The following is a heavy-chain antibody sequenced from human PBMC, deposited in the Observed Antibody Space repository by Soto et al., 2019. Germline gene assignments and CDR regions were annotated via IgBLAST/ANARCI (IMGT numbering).Heavy chain of an antibody. V-gene: IGHV3-48*02. CDR2: ISSSSSTI. CDR3: ARDSANDYGDYADYYYYYGMDV. J-gene: IGHJ6*02. Sequence: GGSLRLSCAASGFPFSSYSMNWVRQAPGKGLEWVSYISSSSSTIYYADSVKGRFTISRDNAKNSLYLQMNSLRDEDTAVYYCARDSANDYGDYADYYYYYGMDVWGQGTTVTVSS. CDR1: GFPFSSYS. D-gene: IGHD4-17*01.